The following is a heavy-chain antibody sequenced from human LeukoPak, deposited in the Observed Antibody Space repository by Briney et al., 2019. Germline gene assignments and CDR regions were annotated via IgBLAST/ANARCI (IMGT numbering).Heavy chain of an antibody. CDR2: ISSNGGST. CDR1: GFTFSSYG. D-gene: IGHD3-3*01. CDR3: ARDRDFWSGYFDY. Sequence: GGSLRLSCSASGFTFSSYGMHWVRQAPGKGLEYVSAISSNGGSTYYADSVRGRFTISRDNSKNTLYLEMSSLRAEDTAVYYCARDRDFWSGYFDYWGQGTLVTVSS. V-gene: IGHV3-64D*06. J-gene: IGHJ4*02.